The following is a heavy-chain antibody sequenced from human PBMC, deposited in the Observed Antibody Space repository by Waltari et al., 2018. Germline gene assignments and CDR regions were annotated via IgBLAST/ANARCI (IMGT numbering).Heavy chain of an antibody. CDR3: ARIAGSDPDY. D-gene: IGHD6-13*01. Sequence: QAQLVQSGAEVKKPGSAVKVSCKASGYSFRRYSLAWVRQAPGPGLGGVVWLNPNNSGTNFAQKFQGRVTMTRDTSVTTAYMELSRLTSDDTAVYYCARIAGSDPDYWGQGTLVTVSS. CDR2: LNPNNSGT. V-gene: IGHV1-2*02. J-gene: IGHJ4*02. CDR1: GYSFRRYS.